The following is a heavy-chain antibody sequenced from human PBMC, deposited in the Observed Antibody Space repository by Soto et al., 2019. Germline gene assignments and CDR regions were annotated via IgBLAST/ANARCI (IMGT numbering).Heavy chain of an antibody. CDR2: ITGSSSYI. CDR3: VRGRSTDRRPDY. J-gene: IGHJ4*02. CDR1: GFTFSLYS. Sequence: GGSLRLSCAASGFTFSLYSMIWVRQAPGKGLEWVASITGSSSYIYYEDSLKGRFTISRDNAKKSLFLQLDSLRAEDTAVSSFVRGRSTDRRPDYWGQGALVTASA. D-gene: IGHD6-6*01. V-gene: IGHV3-21*01.